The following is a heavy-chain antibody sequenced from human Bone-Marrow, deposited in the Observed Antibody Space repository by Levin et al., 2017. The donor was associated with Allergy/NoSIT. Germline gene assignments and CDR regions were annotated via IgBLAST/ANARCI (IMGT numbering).Heavy chain of an antibody. V-gene: IGHV3-33*03. D-gene: IGHD3-10*01. Sequence: GESLKISCAASGFTFSSYGMHWVRQAPGKGLEWVAVIWYDGSNKYYADSVKGRFTISRDNSKNTVYLQMSSLRAEDAAVYFCAGGGAMVRGVSHYYGMDVWGQGTTVTVS. CDR2: IWYDGSNK. CDR1: GFTFSSYG. J-gene: IGHJ6*02. CDR3: AGGGAMVRGVSHYYGMDV.